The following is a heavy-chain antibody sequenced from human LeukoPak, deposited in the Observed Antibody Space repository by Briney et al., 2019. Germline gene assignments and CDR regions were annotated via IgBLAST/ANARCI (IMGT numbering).Heavy chain of an antibody. V-gene: IGHV3-30*02. CDR1: GFTFSSYG. CDR3: ARDGGSGSYPTAWFDP. D-gene: IGHD3-10*01. CDR2: IRYDGSNK. Sequence: GGSLRLSCAASGFTFSSYGMHWVRQAPGKGLEWVAFIRYDGSNKYYADSAKGRFTISRDNSKNTLYLQMNSLRAEDTAVYYCARDGGSGSYPTAWFDPWGQGTLVTVSS. J-gene: IGHJ5*02.